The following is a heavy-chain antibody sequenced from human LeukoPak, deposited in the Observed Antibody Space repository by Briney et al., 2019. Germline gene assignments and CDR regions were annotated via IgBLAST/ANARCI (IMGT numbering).Heavy chain of an antibody. D-gene: IGHD3-10*01. Sequence: PGGSLRLSCAASGFTFSSYSMNWVRQAPGKGLEWGSAISGRGSSRYYADSVKGRFTISRDNSKNTLYLQMNSLRAEDTAVYYCAKLSRDGLLWFGDRSGSYGMDVWGQGTTVTVSS. V-gene: IGHV3-23*01. CDR1: GFTFSSYS. J-gene: IGHJ6*02. CDR3: AKLSRDGLLWFGDRSGSYGMDV. CDR2: ISGRGSSR.